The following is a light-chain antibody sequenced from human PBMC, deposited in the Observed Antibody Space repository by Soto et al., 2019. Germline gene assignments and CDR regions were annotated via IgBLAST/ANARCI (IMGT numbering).Light chain of an antibody. Sequence: QSVLTQPPSASGTPGQRVTISCSGSSSNIGSHYVYWYQQLPGTAPKLLIYRNNQRPSGVPDRFSGSKSGTSASLAISGLRSEDEADYYCAAWDDSPHVVFGGGTKLTVL. CDR1: SSNIGSHY. CDR2: RNN. J-gene: IGLJ2*01. V-gene: IGLV1-47*01. CDR3: AAWDDSPHVV.